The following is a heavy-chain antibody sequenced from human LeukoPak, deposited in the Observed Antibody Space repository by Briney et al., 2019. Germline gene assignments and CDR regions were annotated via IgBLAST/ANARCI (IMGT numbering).Heavy chain of an antibody. D-gene: IGHD3-22*01. V-gene: IGHV4-34*01. CDR3: ARSADYYDSSGYYNY. CDR2: INHSGST. CDR1: GGSFSGYY. J-gene: IGHJ4*02. Sequence: SETLSLTCAVYGGSFSGYYWSWIRQPPGKGLEWIGEINHSGSTNYNPSLKSRVTISVDTSKNQFSLKLSSVTAADTAVYYCARSADYYDSSGYYNYWGQGTLVTVSS.